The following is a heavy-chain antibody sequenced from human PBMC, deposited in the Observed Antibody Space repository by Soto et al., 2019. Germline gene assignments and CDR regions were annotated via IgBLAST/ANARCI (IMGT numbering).Heavy chain of an antibody. V-gene: IGHV3-23*01. CDR1: GFTFSEYA. CDR3: TKEPKKSISHDY. J-gene: IGHJ4*02. CDR2: ISSSGGTT. D-gene: IGHD2-21*01. Sequence: HPGGSLRLSCAASGFTFSEYAMSWVRQAPGEGLEWVSSISSSGGTTSYTDSVKGRFTISRDNSKNTLFLQMNGLRAEDTAIYYCTKEPKKSISHDYWGLGTLVTVSS.